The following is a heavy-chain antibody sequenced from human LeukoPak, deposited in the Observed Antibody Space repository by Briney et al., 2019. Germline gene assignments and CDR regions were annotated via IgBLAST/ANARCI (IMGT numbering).Heavy chain of an antibody. CDR2: IWYDGSNK. D-gene: IGHD4-17*01. CDR1: GFTFSSYG. CDR3: AREYGDYVFDYYYGMDV. Sequence: GGSLRLSCAASGFTFSSYGMHWVRQAPGKGLEWVAVIWYDGSNKYYADSVKGRFTISRDNSKNTLYLQMNSLRAEDTAVYYCAREYGDYVFDYYYGMDVWGQGTTVTVSS. J-gene: IGHJ6*02. V-gene: IGHV3-33*01.